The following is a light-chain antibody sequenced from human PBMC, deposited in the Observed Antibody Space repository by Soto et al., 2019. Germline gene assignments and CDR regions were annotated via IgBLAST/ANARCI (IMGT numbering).Light chain of an antibody. CDR2: EVN. V-gene: IGLV2-8*01. CDR3: SSYAGSNKLV. CDR1: SSDVGGYNY. Sequence: QSVLTQPPSASGSPGQSVTISCTGTSSDVGGYNYVSWYQHHPGKAPKLIIYEVNKRPSGVPDRFSGSKSGNTASLTVSGLQAEDEADYYCSSYAGSNKLVFGGGTKLTVL. J-gene: IGLJ2*01.